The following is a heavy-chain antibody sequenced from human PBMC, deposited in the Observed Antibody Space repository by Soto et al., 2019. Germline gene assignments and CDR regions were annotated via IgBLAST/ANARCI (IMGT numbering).Heavy chain of an antibody. CDR3: ARARYFDWFPTSLYYYYGMDV. J-gene: IGHJ6*02. CDR2: ISSSGSTI. D-gene: IGHD3-9*01. Sequence: PGGSLRLSCAASGFTFSDYYMSWIRQAPGKGLEWVSYISSSGSTIYYADSVKGRFTISRDNAKNSLYLQMNSLRAEDTAVYYCARARYFDWFPTSLYYYYGMDVWGQGTTVTVSS. V-gene: IGHV3-11*01. CDR1: GFTFSDYY.